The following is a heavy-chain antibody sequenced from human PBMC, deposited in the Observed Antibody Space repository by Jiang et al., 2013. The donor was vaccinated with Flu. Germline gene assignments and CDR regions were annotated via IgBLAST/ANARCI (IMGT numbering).Heavy chain of an antibody. CDR3: ARAQKYSGFELPYFDY. Sequence: GPGLVKPSETLSLTCTVSGGSISSSTYFWAWIRQPPGKGLEWIGSVYDSGSAWYNPSLKSRVTISVDTSKSQFSLKVRSVIAADAAVYFCARAQKYSGFELPYFDYWGQGTRVTVSS. J-gene: IGHJ4*02. CDR1: GGSISSSTYF. D-gene: IGHD5-12*01. CDR2: VYDSGSA. V-gene: IGHV4-39*07.